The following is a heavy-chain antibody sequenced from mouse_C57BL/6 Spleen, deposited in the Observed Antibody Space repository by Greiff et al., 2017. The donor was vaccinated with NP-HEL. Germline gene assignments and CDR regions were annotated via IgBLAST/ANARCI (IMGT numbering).Heavy chain of an antibody. D-gene: IGHD1-1*01. V-gene: IGHV1-66*01. CDR3: AKITRENYFDY. J-gene: IGHJ2*01. Sequence: VQLQQSGPELVKPGASVKISCKASGYSFTSYYIHWVKQRPGQGLEWIGWIYPGSGNTKYNEKFKGKATLTADTSSSTAYMQRSSLTSEDSAVYYCAKITRENYFDYWGQGTTLTVSS. CDR2: IYPGSGNT. CDR1: GYSFTSYY.